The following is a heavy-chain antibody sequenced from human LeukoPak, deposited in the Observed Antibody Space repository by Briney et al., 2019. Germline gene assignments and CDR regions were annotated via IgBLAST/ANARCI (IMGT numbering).Heavy chain of an antibody. V-gene: IGHV4-4*02. D-gene: IGHD5-24*01. CDR3: ARKEMATTAFDY. J-gene: IGHJ4*02. Sequence: SGTLSLTCAVSGGSISSSNWWSWVRQPPGKGLEWIGEIYHSGSTNYNPSLKSRVTISVDKSENQFSLNLNSVTAADTAVYYCARKEMATTAFDYWGQGTLVTVSS. CDR1: GGSISSSNW. CDR2: IYHSGST.